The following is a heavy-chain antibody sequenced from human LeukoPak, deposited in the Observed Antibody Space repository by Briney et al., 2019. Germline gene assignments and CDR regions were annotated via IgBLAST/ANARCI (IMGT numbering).Heavy chain of an antibody. J-gene: IGHJ4*02. Sequence: GGSLRLSCSASGFTFSRYAMHWVRQAPGKRLGFVSGMSSEWGTTDYADSVKGRFTISRDNSKNTLYLQMNSLRVEDTALYYCVRGLYGLGGDFWGQGTLVTVSS. CDR1: GFTFSRYA. CDR2: MSSEWGTT. D-gene: IGHD3-10*01. CDR3: VRGLYGLGGDF. V-gene: IGHV3-64D*06.